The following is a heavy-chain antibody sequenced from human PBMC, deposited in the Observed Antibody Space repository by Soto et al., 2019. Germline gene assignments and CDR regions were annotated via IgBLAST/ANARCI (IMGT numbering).Heavy chain of an antibody. CDR3: ARETVSWFDP. CDR1: GGSISSGDYY. J-gene: IGHJ5*02. D-gene: IGHD4-17*01. Sequence: SETLSLTCTVSGGSISSGDYYWSWFRQPPGKGLEWIGYIYYSGSTYYNPSLKSRVTISVDTSKNQFSLKLSSVTAADTAVYYFARETVSWFDPWGPGTRVTVFS. V-gene: IGHV4-30-4*01. CDR2: IYYSGST.